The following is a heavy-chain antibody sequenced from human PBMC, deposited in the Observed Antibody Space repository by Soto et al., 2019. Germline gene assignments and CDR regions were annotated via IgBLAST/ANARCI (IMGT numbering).Heavy chain of an antibody. CDR3: ARSPLPNCSGGSCSAPKYYYYGMYV. CDR2: IDPSDSYT. Sequence: PGESLNVTCTGSGYSFTTDFISWVRQMPGKGLEWMGRIDPSDSYTNYSPSFQGHVTISADKSISTAYLQWSSLKASDTAMYYCARSPLPNCSGGSCSAPKYYYYGMYVWGQGTTVTVSS. CDR1: GYSFTTDF. J-gene: IGHJ6*02. D-gene: IGHD2-15*01. V-gene: IGHV5-10-1*01.